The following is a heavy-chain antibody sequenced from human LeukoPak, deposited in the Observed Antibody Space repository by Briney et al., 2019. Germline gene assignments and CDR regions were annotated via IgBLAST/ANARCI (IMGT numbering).Heavy chain of an antibody. CDR3: ARRADTSMGFDY. CDR2: IYPGDSDT. CDR1: GYSFTSYW. Sequence: GESLKISCKGSGYSFTSYWIAWVRQMPGKGLEWMGIIYPGDSDTSYSPSLQGQVTISADKSISTAFLQWSSLKASDTAMYYCARRADTSMGFDYWGQGTLVTVS. D-gene: IGHD5-18*01. J-gene: IGHJ4*02. V-gene: IGHV5-51*01.